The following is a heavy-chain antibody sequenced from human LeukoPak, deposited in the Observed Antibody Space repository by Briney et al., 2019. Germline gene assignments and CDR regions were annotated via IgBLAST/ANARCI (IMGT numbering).Heavy chain of an antibody. J-gene: IGHJ5*02. CDR1: GSTFSNAW. V-gene: IGHV3-15*01. Sequence: PGGSLRLSCAASGSTFSNAWMSWVRQAPGKGLEWVGRIKSKTDGGTTDYAAPVKGRFTISRDDSKNTLYLQMNSLKTEDTAVYYCTTRYCSSTSCSGEGWFDPWGQGTLVTVSS. CDR2: IKSKTDGGTT. CDR3: TTRYCSSTSCSGEGWFDP. D-gene: IGHD2-2*01.